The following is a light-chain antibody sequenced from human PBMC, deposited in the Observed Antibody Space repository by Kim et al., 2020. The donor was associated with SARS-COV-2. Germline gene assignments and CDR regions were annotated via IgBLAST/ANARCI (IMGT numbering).Light chain of an antibody. V-gene: IGKV1-39*01. CDR1: QYISSY. J-gene: IGKJ5*01. Sequence: DIQMTQSPSSLSASVGDRVTITCRASQYISSYLNWYQQKPGRAPELLIYAASSLQSGVPSRFSGSGSGTDFTLTISTLQPEDFATYFCQQSYTTLITFGQGTRLEIK. CDR2: AAS. CDR3: QQSYTTLIT.